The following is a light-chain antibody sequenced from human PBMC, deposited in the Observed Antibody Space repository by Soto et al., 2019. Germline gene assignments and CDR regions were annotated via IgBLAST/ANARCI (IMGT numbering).Light chain of an antibody. Sequence: ASQMTQAPSSLSASVGHRVTITFRASQDIGNKLGWFQQKPGKAPELLIYSAYKLQSGVPSRFSGSGSGTDFTLTISSLQPEDFATYYCLQDYNYAWTFGQGTKVDIK. CDR1: QDIGNK. CDR2: SAY. J-gene: IGKJ1*01. V-gene: IGKV1-6*01. CDR3: LQDYNYAWT.